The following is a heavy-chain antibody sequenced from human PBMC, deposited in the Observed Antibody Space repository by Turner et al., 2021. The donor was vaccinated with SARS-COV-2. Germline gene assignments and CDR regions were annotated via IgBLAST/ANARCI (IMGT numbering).Heavy chain of an antibody. CDR1: GFTFSSYA. V-gene: IGHV3-23*01. Sequence: EVQLLESGGGLVQPGGSLRLSCSASGFTFSSYAMGWVRQAPGKGREWVSVISGSGGSTYYADSVKGRFTISRDNSKNTLYLQMNSLRAEDTAVYYCAKNGMAMIVVVITLFDYWGQGTLVTVSS. CDR3: AKNGMAMIVVVITLFDY. CDR2: ISGSGGST. J-gene: IGHJ4*02. D-gene: IGHD3-22*01.